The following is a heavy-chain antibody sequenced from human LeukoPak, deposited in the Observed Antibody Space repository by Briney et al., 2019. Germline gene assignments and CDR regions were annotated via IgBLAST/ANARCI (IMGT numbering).Heavy chain of an antibody. CDR1: GFTFSSYG. D-gene: IGHD3-22*01. CDR2: IWYDGSNK. Sequence: PGWSLRLSCAASGFTFSSYGMHWVRQAPGKGLEWVAVIWYDGSNKYYADSVKGRFTISRDNSKNTLYLQMNSLRAEDTAVYYCARASDYDSSGYEAGYWGQGTLVTVSS. CDR3: ARASDYDSSGYEAGY. V-gene: IGHV3-33*01. J-gene: IGHJ4*02.